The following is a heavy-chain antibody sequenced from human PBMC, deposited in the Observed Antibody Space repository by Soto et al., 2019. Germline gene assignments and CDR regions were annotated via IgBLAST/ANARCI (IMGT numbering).Heavy chain of an antibody. V-gene: IGHV1-3*01. CDR2: INAGNGNT. J-gene: IGHJ4*02. CDR1: GYTFTNYA. D-gene: IGHD2-15*01. Sequence: ASVKVSCKASGYTFTNYAMHWVRQAPGQRLKWMGWINAGNGNTKYSQKFQGRVTITRDTSASTAYMELSSLRSEDTAVYYCARRILDCSGGSCYYNFDYWGQETLVTVSS. CDR3: ARRILDCSGGSCYYNFDY.